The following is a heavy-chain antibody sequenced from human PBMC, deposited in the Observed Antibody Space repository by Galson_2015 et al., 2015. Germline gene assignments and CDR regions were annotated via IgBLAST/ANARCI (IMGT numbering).Heavy chain of an antibody. CDR1: GFTFSSYS. D-gene: IGHD6-6*01. J-gene: IGHJ6*03. V-gene: IGHV3-21*01. CDR3: ARHVTARPPYYYYYYYMDA. Sequence: SLRLSCAASGFTFSSYSMNWVRQAPGKGLEWVSSISSSSSYIYYADSVKGRFTISRDNAKNSLYLQMNSLRAEDTAVYYCARHVTARPPYYYYYYYMDAWAKGPRSPSP. CDR2: ISSSSSYI.